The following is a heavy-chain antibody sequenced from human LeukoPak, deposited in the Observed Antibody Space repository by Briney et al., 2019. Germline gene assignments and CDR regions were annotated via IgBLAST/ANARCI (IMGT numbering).Heavy chain of an antibody. D-gene: IGHD5/OR15-5a*01. V-gene: IGHV4-34*01. CDR1: GGSFSGYY. CDR3: ARDSVY. Sequence: SDPLSLTCAVYGGSFSGYYWSWIRQPPGKGLEWTGEINHSGSTNYNPSLKSRVTISVDTSKNQFSLKLSSVTAADTAVYYCARDSVYWGQGTLVTVSS. J-gene: IGHJ4*02. CDR2: INHSGST.